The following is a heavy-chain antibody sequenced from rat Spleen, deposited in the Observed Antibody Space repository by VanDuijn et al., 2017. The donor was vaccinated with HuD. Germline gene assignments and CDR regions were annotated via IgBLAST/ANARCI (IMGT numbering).Heavy chain of an antibody. D-gene: IGHD1-6*01. J-gene: IGHJ1*01. CDR3: ARPRYTTDYYWYFDF. CDR2: ITNASGRT. V-gene: IGHV5-31*01. Sequence: EVQLVESGGGLVQPGGSLKLSCVASGFTFNNYWMTWIRQAPGKGLEWVASITNASGRTYYPDSVKGRFTISRDTAQNTLYLQMNSLRSEDTATYYCARPRYTTDYYWYFDFWGPGTMVTVSS. CDR1: GFTFNNYW.